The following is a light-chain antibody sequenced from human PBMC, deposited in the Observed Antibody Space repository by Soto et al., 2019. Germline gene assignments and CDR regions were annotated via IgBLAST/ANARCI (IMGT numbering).Light chain of an antibody. CDR1: QGISGY. CDR3: QQSYSNPLT. V-gene: IGKV1-39*01. CDR2: IAS. J-gene: IGKJ1*01. Sequence: DIQMTQSTSSLSASVGDRVTITCRASQGISGYLNWYQQRPGEAPKLLIYIASHLRSGVPSRFSGSGSGTEFSLTISSLQPEDFATYICQQSYSNPLTFGQGTRVEI.